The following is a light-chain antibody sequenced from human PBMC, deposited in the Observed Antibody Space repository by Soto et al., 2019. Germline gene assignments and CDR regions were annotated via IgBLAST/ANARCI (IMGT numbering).Light chain of an antibody. Sequence: MTQSPLSLSVTPGEPASISCRSSQSLVHSNGYSYVDWYQQKPGKAPKLLIYDASNLETGVPSRFSGSGSGTDFTFTISSLQPEDIATYYCQQYDNLPLTFGGGTKVDIK. CDR1: QSLVHSNGYSY. J-gene: IGKJ4*01. V-gene: IGKV1-33*01. CDR3: QQYDNLPLT. CDR2: DAS.